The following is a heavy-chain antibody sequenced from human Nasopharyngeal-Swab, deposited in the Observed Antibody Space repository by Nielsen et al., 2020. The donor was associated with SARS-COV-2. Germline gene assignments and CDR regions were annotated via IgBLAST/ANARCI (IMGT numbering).Heavy chain of an antibody. CDR1: GYGFNHYW. J-gene: IGHJ5*02. D-gene: IGHD3-10*01. Sequence: KVSCRGSGYGFNHYWIAWVRQMPGKGLEWMGIIYPGDSDTRYSPSFQGQVTIPADKSISTVYLQWSSLKASDTAMYYCAKTYYYGSGRTIWFDPWGQGTFVTVSS. CDR3: AKTYYYGSGRTIWFDP. V-gene: IGHV5-51*01. CDR2: IYPGDSDT.